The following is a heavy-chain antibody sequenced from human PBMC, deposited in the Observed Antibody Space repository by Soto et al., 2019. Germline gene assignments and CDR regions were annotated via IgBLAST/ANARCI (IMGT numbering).Heavy chain of an antibody. V-gene: IGHV1-18*01. D-gene: IGHD5-12*01. CDR2: ISTYSGDT. CDR1: GYTFFTYD. Sequence: QVHLVQSGVEVKTPGASVKVSCQASGYTFFTYDISWVRQASGQGVEWMGWISTYSGDTRYAQKFRGRVTMTTNTSTTTAYLELSSLRSDDTAVYYCARHHGPTTSENWFDPWGQGTLVTVSS. J-gene: IGHJ5*02. CDR3: ARHHGPTTSENWFDP.